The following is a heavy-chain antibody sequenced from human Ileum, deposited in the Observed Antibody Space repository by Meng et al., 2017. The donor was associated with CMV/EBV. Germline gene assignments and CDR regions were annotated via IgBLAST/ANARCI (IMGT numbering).Heavy chain of an antibody. Sequence: GESLKISCQGSGYSFTSYWIGWVRQMPGKGLEWMVILYPGDSDNRYRPSFQGQVTISADKSISSAYLQWSSMNASDTALYYCARYLSCYDVLGSSMDFWGQGSMVTVSS. D-gene: IGHD5-12*01. CDR2: LYPGDSDN. V-gene: IGHV5-51*01. CDR3: ARYLSCYDVLGSSMDF. J-gene: IGHJ4*02. CDR1: GYSFTSYW.